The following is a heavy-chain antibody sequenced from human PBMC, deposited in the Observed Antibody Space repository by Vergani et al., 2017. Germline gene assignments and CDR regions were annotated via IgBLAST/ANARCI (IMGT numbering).Heavy chain of an antibody. J-gene: IGHJ4*02. V-gene: IGHV3-23*01. CDR2: ISGTGGSA. CDR1: GFSFSSHA. D-gene: IGHD7-27*01. Sequence: EVRLLQSGGGLGQPGGSLRLSCEASGFSFSSHAMAWVRQAPGKGLDWVAVISGTGGSAYNAKSVKDRFTISRDNSQNTVYLQLKSLSADDTAIYYCARDRNSWGIKDGSLDYWGQGILVTVSS. CDR3: ARDRNSWGIKDGSLDY.